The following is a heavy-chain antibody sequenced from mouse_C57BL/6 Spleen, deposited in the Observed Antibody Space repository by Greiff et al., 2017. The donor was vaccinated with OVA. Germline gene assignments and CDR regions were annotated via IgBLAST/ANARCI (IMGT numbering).Heavy chain of an antibody. Sequence: EVQRVESEGGLVQPGSSMKLSCTASGFTFSDYYMAWVRQVPEKGLEWVANINYDGSSTYYLDSLKSRFIISRDNAKNILYLQMSSLKSEDTATYYCARDYYGSLGWYFDVWGTGTTVTVSS. D-gene: IGHD1-1*01. J-gene: IGHJ1*03. V-gene: IGHV5-16*01. CDR3: ARDYYGSLGWYFDV. CDR2: INYDGSST. CDR1: GFTFSDYY.